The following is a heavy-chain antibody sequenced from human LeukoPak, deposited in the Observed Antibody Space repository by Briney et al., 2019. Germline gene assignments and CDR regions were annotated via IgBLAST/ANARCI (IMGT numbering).Heavy chain of an antibody. V-gene: IGHV3-9*01. J-gene: IGHJ4*02. Sequence: GRSLRLSCAASGFNFDAYAMHWVRQVPGRGLEGVSGVSWDSTRMAYADSVKGRFTISRDNAKNSLYLQMTSLRPEDTAVYYCSRSPDFWSALDFWGQGTLVAVSS. CDR3: SRSPDFWSALDF. CDR2: VSWDSTRM. D-gene: IGHD3-3*01. CDR1: GFNFDAYA.